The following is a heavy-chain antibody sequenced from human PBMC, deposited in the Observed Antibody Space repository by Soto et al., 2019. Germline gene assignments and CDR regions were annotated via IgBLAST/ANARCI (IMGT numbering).Heavy chain of an antibody. V-gene: IGHV4-59*01. CDR1: GGSISSYY. CDR3: ARDLWGYCGADCYPLDV. CDR2: MYNTGST. Sequence: ASETLSLTCTVSGGSISSYYWSWIRQPPGKGLEWIGYMYNTGSTIYNPSLKSQVTISVDTSKNQFSLKLNSVTAADTAVYYCARDLWGYCGADCYPLDVWGQGTTVTVSS. J-gene: IGHJ6*02. D-gene: IGHD2-21*02.